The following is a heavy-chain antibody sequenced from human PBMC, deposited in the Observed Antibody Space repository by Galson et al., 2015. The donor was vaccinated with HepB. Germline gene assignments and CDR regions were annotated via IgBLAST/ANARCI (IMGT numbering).Heavy chain of an antibody. J-gene: IGHJ4*02. CDR1: GFTVSSNY. D-gene: IGHD1-14*01. Sequence: SLRLSCAASGFTVSSNYMSWVRQAPGKGLEWLSMIYVGGSTYYADSARGRFTISRDNSKNTVYLQMKSLRAEDTAVYYCATTANRVHDYWGQGTLVAVSS. CDR2: IYVGGST. CDR3: ATTANRVHDY. V-gene: IGHV3-53*01.